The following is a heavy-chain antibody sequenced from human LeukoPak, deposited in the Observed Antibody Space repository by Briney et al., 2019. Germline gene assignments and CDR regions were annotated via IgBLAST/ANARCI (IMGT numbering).Heavy chain of an antibody. V-gene: IGHV3-7*01. CDR2: IKQDGSEK. D-gene: IGHD6-13*01. CDR3: AGVSQQLTLDY. Sequence: GGSLRLSCAAAGITFSSYWMSWVRQAPGKGLEWVANIKQDGSEKHYMDSVKGRFTIPRDNAKNSLYLQMNSLRAEDTAVYYCAGVSQQLTLDYWGRGTLVTVSS. CDR1: GITFSSYW. J-gene: IGHJ4*02.